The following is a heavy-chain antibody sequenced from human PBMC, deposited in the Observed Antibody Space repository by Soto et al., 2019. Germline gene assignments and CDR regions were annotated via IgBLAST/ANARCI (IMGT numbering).Heavy chain of an antibody. D-gene: IGHD5-18*01. J-gene: IGHJ3*02. V-gene: IGHV1-2*02. CDR2: INPSSGTT. CDR1: GYTFTDYY. Sequence: ASVKVSCKASGYTFTDYYIHWVRQAPGQGLEWMGWINPSSGTTNYAQMFQGRVTMTRGTSISTAYMELSRLTSDDAAVYYCARVAMIISAGPFETWGQGTVVTVSS. CDR3: ARVAMIISAGPFET.